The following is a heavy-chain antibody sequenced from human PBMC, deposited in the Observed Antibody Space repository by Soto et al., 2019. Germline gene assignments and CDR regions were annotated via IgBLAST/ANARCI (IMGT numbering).Heavy chain of an antibody. V-gene: IGHV5-51*01. CDR2: IFLGDSDT. D-gene: IGHD6-19*01. J-gene: IGHJ5*02. CDR3: ARHPKYSSGSSWFDP. CDR1: GYIFTNYW. Sequence: GESLKISCKGSGYIFTNYWIVWVRQMPGKGLEWMGSIFLGDSDTTYSPSFQGQVTVSADKSINTAYLQWSSLKASDTAMYYCARHPKYSSGSSWFDPWGQGTLVTVSS.